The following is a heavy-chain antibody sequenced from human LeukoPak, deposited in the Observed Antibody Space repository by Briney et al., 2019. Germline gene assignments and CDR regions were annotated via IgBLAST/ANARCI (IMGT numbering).Heavy chain of an antibody. J-gene: IGHJ3*02. V-gene: IGHV3-30-3*01. CDR3: ARGLPVDSSSWIKTSGDAFDI. CDR1: GFTFSSYA. Sequence: GRSLRLSCAASGFTFSSYAMHWVRQAPGKGLEWVAVISYDGSNKYYADSVKRRFTISRDNSKNTLYLQMNGLRAEDTAVYYCARGLPVDSSSWIKTSGDAFDIWGQGTMVTVSS. CDR2: ISYDGSNK. D-gene: IGHD6-13*01.